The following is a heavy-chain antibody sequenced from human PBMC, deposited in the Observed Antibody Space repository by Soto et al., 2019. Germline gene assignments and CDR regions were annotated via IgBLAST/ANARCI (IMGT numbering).Heavy chain of an antibody. V-gene: IGHV3-9*01. J-gene: IGHJ4*02. CDR3: AKGPGLVASSGSPDS. CDR1: GFTFDDYA. Sequence: EVQLVESGGALVQPGRSLRLSCAASGFTFDDYAMHWVRQAPGKGLEWVSGISWNSASIVYADSVKGRFTISRDNAKNSLYLQLDSLGVEDTAFYYCAKGPGLVASSGSPDSWGQGTLVSVSS. D-gene: IGHD2-8*02. CDR2: ISWNSASI.